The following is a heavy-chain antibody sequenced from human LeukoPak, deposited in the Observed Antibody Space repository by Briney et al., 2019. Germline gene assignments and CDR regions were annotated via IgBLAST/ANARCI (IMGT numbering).Heavy chain of an antibody. Sequence: SQTLSLTCAISGDSVSSDSVAWNWIRQSPSRGLEWLGRTNYRSKWYNDYAVSVKSRITINPDTSKNQFSLHLNAVTPEDTAVYYCARGGQRDGYSADDAFDIWGQGTMVTVSS. CDR1: GDSVSSDSVA. CDR2: TNYRSKWYN. CDR3: ARGGQRDGYSADDAFDI. J-gene: IGHJ3*02. V-gene: IGHV6-1*01. D-gene: IGHD5-24*01.